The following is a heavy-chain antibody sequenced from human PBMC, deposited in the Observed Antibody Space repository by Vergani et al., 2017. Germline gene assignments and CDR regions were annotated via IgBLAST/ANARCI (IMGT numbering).Heavy chain of an antibody. CDR2: INTNTGNP. D-gene: IGHD3-16*01. Sequence: QVQPVQSGSELKKPGALVKVSCKASGYIFTSYAMNWVRQAPGQGLEWMGWINTNTGNPTYAQGFTGRFVFSLDTSVSTAYLQISSLKAEDTAVYYCARGGYDFVWGRRGDFDDWGQGSLVTVSS. J-gene: IGHJ4*02. CDR3: ARGGYDFVWGRRGDFDD. CDR1: GYIFTSYA. V-gene: IGHV7-4-1*02.